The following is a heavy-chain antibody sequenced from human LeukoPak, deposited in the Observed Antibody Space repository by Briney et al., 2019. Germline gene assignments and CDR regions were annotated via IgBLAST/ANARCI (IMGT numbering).Heavy chain of an antibody. V-gene: IGHV4-31*03. CDR3: AGGKRSGYYFDY. J-gene: IGHJ4*02. CDR2: IYYSGSA. D-gene: IGHD3-22*01. Sequence: KPSETLSLTCTVSGGSISSGGYYWSWIRQHPGKGLEWIGYIYYSGSAYYNPSLKSRVTISVDTSKNQFSLKLSSVTAADTAVYYCAGGKRSGYYFDYWGQGTLVTVSS. CDR1: GGSISSGGYY.